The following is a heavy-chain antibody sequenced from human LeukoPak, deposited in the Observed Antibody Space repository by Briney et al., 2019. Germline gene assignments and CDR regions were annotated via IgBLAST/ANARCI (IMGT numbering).Heavy chain of an antibody. Sequence: GASVKVSCKASGYTFTSYGISWVRQAPGQGLEWMGWISAYNGNTNYAQKLQGRVTMTTDTSPSTAYMELRSLRYDDTAVYYCARDWELPGPFDIWGQGTMVTVSS. J-gene: IGHJ3*02. CDR1: GYTFTSYG. CDR2: ISAYNGNT. V-gene: IGHV1-18*01. CDR3: ARDWELPGPFDI. D-gene: IGHD1-26*01.